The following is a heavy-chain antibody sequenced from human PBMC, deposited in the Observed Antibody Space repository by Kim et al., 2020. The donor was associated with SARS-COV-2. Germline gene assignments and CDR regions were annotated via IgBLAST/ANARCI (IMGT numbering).Heavy chain of an antibody. CDR3: ARDPPGSKQPLPGGY. V-gene: IGHV3-21*01. CDR2: ISSSSSYI. Sequence: GGSLRLSCAASGFTFSSYSMNWVRQAPGKGLEWVSSISSSSSYIYYADSVKGRFTISRDNAKNSLYLQMNSLRAEDTAVYYCARDPPGSKQPLPGGYWGQGTLVTVSS. D-gene: IGHD6-13*01. J-gene: IGHJ4*02. CDR1: GFTFSSYS.